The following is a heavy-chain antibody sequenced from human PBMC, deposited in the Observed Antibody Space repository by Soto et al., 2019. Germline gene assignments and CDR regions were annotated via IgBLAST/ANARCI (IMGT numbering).Heavy chain of an antibody. J-gene: IGHJ4*02. V-gene: IGHV2-5*02. Sequence: QITLKESGPTLVKPTQTLTLTCSFSGFSLNTSGVGVGWIRQPPGKALECLTLIYWDDDKRYSPSLKSRLTITKDTSKNQLVLTMTNMDPVDTATYYCAHMTTVSYGVRGFGYWGQGTLVTVSS. CDR3: AHMTTVSYGVRGFGY. CDR1: GFSLNTSGVG. D-gene: IGHD4-17*01. CDR2: IYWDDDK.